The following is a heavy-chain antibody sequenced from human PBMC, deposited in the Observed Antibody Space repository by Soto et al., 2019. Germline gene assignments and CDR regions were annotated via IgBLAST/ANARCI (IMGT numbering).Heavy chain of an antibody. Sequence: QLQLQDAGSGLVKPSQTLSLTCAVSGGSISSSVYSWSWIRHPLGKGLEWVGYIYHSGNTYYNPSLTSRVNISADRSKIQFSLKLSSVTAADTAVYFCARVHGDYIRDFDYWGQGTLVTVSA. CDR2: IYHSGNT. J-gene: IGHJ4*02. CDR1: GGSISSSVYS. CDR3: ARVHGDYIRDFDY. D-gene: IGHD4-17*01. V-gene: IGHV4-30-2*01.